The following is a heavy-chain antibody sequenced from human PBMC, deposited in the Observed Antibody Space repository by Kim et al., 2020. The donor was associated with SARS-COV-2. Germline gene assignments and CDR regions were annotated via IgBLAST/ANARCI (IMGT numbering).Heavy chain of an antibody. Sequence: SETLSLTCTVSGGSISSYYWSWIRQPPGKGLEWIGYIYYSGSTNYNPSLKSRATISVDTSKNQFPLKLSSVTAADTAVYYCARIRGYSGYDFGRVYGMDV. CDR3: ARIRGYSGYDFGRVYGMDV. CDR1: GGSISSYY. CDR2: IYYSGST. J-gene: IGHJ6*01. D-gene: IGHD5-12*01. V-gene: IGHV4-59*01.